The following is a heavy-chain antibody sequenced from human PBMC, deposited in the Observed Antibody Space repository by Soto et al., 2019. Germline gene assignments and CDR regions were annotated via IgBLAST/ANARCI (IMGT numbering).Heavy chain of an antibody. D-gene: IGHD3-16*01. V-gene: IGHV3-23*01. J-gene: IGHJ6*03. Sequence: EVQLLESGGGLVQPGGSLRLSCAASGFTVSSYAMSWVRQAPGKGLEWVSAISGSGSTYSADSLKGRVTISRDSSKNTVYLEMNSLRAEVTAVYYCAKALRFTFTTGYYLDVWGRWTTVTVSS. CDR2: ISGSGST. CDR1: GFTVSSYA. CDR3: AKALRFTFTTGYYLDV.